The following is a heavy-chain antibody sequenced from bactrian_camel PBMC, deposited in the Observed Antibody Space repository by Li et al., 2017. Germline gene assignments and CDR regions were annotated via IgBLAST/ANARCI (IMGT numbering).Heavy chain of an antibody. CDR3: AARPVNTRACVAGGRYEFGY. V-gene: IGHV3S55*01. J-gene: IGHJ4*01. D-gene: IGHD1*01. Sequence: HVQLVESGGGSVRAGTSLTLTCVTSGYTDDGHCMGWFRQVPGKQREKVALIGSDRATHYSQSVKGRFTISKDSAKNTLYLQMNNLKPEDTAMYYCAARPVNTRACVAGGRYEFGYWGQGTQVTVS. CDR1: GYTDDGHC. CDR2: IGSDRAT.